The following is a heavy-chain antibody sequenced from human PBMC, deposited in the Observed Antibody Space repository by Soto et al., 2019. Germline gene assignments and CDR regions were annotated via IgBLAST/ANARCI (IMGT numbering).Heavy chain of an antibody. V-gene: IGHV4-39*01. Sequence: SETLCVSCSVAGGSSTGVDYYWGWIRQPPGKGLQWIGSSSYTGNTYFNPSLRSRVTISFDTSKNQFSLRLTSVTASDTAVYYCARPDSSSWAAPFGSWGQGTRVPVSS. CDR2: SSYTGNT. D-gene: IGHD6-13*01. CDR3: ARPDSSSWAAPFGS. CDR1: GGSSTGVDYY. J-gene: IGHJ4*02.